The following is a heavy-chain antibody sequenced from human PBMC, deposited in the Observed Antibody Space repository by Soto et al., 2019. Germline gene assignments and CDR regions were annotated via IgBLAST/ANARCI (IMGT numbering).Heavy chain of an antibody. CDR2: IYYSGSA. Sequence: SETLSLTCTVSGGSISSYYWSWIRQPPGKGLEWIGYIYYSGSANYNPSLKSRVTISVDTSKNQFSLKLSSVTAADTAVYYCARVGYDFWSGYELDDFYHYYYLDVWGKGTTVTVSS. CDR3: ARVGYDFWSGYELDDFYHYYYLDV. J-gene: IGHJ6*03. D-gene: IGHD3-3*01. CDR1: GGSISSYY. V-gene: IGHV4-59*01.